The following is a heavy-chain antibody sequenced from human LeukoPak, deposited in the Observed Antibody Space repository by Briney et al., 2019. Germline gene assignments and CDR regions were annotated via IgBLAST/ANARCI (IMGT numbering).Heavy chain of an antibody. CDR3: ARLKLGVYYGMDV. J-gene: IGHJ6*02. CDR2: ISSSSSYT. Sequence: PGGSLRLSCAASGFTFSDYYMSWIRQAPGKGLEWVSYISSSSSYTNYADSVKGRFTISRDNAKNSLYLQMNSLRAEDTAVYYCARLKLGVYYGMDVWGQGTTVTVSS. CDR1: GFTFSDYY. D-gene: IGHD1-7*01. V-gene: IGHV3-11*06.